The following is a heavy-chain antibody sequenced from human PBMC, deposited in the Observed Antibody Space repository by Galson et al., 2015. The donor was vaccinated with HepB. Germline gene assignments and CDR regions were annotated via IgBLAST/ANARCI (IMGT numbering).Heavy chain of an antibody. Sequence: SLRLSCAASGFTFSSYAMHWVRQAPGKGLEWVASIRYDGSNKYYADSVKGRFTISRDNSKNTLYLQMNSLRAEDTAVYYCAKEPTKYYYDSSGYYYFDYWGQVTLVTVSS. CDR3: AKEPTKYYYDSSGYYYFDY. CDR1: GFTFSSYA. D-gene: IGHD3-22*01. CDR2: IRYDGSNK. J-gene: IGHJ4*02. V-gene: IGHV3-30*02.